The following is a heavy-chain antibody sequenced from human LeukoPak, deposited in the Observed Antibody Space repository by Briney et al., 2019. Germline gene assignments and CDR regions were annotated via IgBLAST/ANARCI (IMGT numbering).Heavy chain of an antibody. CDR1: GGSISSGGYY. CDR2: IYHSGST. Sequence: SETLSLTCTVSGGSISSGGYYWSWIRQPPGKGLEWIGYIYHSGSTYYNPSLKSRVTMSVDTSKNQFSLKLSSVTAADTAVYYCARDVVPASGSYRGPAFDIWGQGTMVTVSS. V-gene: IGHV4-30-2*01. D-gene: IGHD1-26*01. CDR3: ARDVVPASGSYRGPAFDI. J-gene: IGHJ3*02.